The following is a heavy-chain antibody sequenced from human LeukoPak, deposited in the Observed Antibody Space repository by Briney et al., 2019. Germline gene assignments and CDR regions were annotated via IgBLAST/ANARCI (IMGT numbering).Heavy chain of an antibody. CDR1: GYTFTGYY. D-gene: IGHD3-10*01. Sequence: GASVKVSCKASGYTFTGYYMHWVRQATGQGLEWMGWMNPNSGNTGYAQKFQGRVTMTRNTSISTAYMELSSLRSEDTAVYYCARGGWVASSYGSGSYPEYFQHWGQGTLVTVSS. V-gene: IGHV1-8*02. CDR3: ARGGWVASSYGSGSYPEYFQH. J-gene: IGHJ1*01. CDR2: MNPNSGNT.